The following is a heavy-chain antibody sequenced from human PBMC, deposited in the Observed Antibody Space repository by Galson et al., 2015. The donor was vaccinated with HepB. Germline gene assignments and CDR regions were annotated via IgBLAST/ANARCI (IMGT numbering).Heavy chain of an antibody. CDR2: ISSSSSFT. CDR1: GFNFSDYY. CDR3: AREDCGSTNCRPLGLGLDV. J-gene: IGHJ6*02. Sequence: SLRLSCAASGFNFSDYYMSWIRQAPGKGLEWLSYISSSSSFTNYADSVKGRITISRDNAKSSLYLQMDSLRAEDTAVYYCAREDCGSTNCRPLGLGLDVWGQGTTVTVSS. V-gene: IGHV3-11*06. D-gene: IGHD2-2*01.